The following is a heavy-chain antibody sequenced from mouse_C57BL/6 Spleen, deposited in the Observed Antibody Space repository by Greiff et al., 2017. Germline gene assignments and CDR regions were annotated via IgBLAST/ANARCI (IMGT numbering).Heavy chain of an antibody. Sequence: QVQLKESGAELARPGASVKMSCKASGYTFTSYTMHWVKQRPGQGLEWIGYINPSSGYTKYNQKFKDKATLTADKSSSTAYMQLSSLTSEDSAVYYCARFGYDGMDYWGQGTSVTVSS. CDR2: INPSSGYT. V-gene: IGHV1-4*01. D-gene: IGHD2-2*01. CDR3: ARFGYDGMDY. CDR1: GYTFTSYT. J-gene: IGHJ4*01.